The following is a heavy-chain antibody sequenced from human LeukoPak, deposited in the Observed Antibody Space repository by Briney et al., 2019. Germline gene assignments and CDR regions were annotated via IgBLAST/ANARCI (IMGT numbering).Heavy chain of an antibody. J-gene: IGHJ6*02. Sequence: GGSLRLSCAASGFTFSSYGMHWVRQAPDKGLEWVAVISYDGSNKYYADSVKGRFTISRDNSKNTLYLQMNSLRAEDTAVYYCAKDLLTMVRGVSDYGMDVWGQGTTVTVSS. CDR1: GFTFSSYG. CDR2: ISYDGSNK. CDR3: AKDLLTMVRGVSDYGMDV. V-gene: IGHV3-30*18. D-gene: IGHD3-10*01.